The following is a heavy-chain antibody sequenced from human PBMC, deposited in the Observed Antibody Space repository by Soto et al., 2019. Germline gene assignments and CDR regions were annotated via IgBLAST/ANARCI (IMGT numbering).Heavy chain of an antibody. D-gene: IGHD4-17*01. CDR1: GFTFSSYA. CDR2: ISGSGGST. Sequence: EVQLLESGGGLVQPGGSLRLSCAASGFTFSSYAMSWVRQAPGKVLEWVSAISGSGGSTYYADSVKGRFTISRDNSKNTLYLQMNSLRAEDTAVYYCAKHSYGGYYYYGMDVWGQGTTVTVSS. CDR3: AKHSYGGYYYYGMDV. V-gene: IGHV3-23*01. J-gene: IGHJ6*02.